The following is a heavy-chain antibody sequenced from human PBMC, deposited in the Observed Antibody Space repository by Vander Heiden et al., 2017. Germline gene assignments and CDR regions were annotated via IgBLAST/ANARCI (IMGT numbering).Heavy chain of an antibody. D-gene: IGHD3-22*01. CDR3: AKLWDSSGYDHRNDAFDI. CDR1: GLTFDDYA. J-gene: IGHJ3*02. Sequence: EVQLVESGGGLVQPGRSLRLSCAASGLTFDDYAMHWVRQAPGKGLEWVSGISWNSGSIGYADSVKGRVTISRDNAKNALYLQMNSLRAEETALYYCAKLWDSSGYDHRNDAFDIWGQGTMVTVSS. CDR2: ISWNSGSI. V-gene: IGHV3-9*01.